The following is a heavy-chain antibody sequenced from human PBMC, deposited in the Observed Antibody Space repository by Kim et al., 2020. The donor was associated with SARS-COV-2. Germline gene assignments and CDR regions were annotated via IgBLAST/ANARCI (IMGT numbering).Heavy chain of an antibody. CDR1: GFTFTSSA. J-gene: IGHJ3*02. Sequence: SVKVSCKASGFTFTSSAVQWVRQARGQRLEWIGWIVVGSGNTNYAQKFQERVTITRDMSTSTAYMELSSLRSEDTAVYYCAADGMGRSGYPYDAFDIWGQGTMVTVSS. V-gene: IGHV1-58*01. D-gene: IGHD3-22*01. CDR3: AADGMGRSGYPYDAFDI. CDR2: IVVGSGNT.